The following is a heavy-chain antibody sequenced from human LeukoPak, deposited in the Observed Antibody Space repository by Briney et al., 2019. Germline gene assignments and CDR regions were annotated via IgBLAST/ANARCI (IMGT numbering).Heavy chain of an antibody. Sequence: PGGSLGLSCAASGFTFSGSAMHWVRQASGKGLEWVGRIRSKANSYATAYAASVKGRFTISRDDSKNTAYLQMNSLKTEDTAVYYCTGRGSNFDYWGQGTLVTVSS. V-gene: IGHV3-73*01. CDR1: GFTFSGSA. CDR3: TGRGSNFDY. CDR2: IRSKANSYAT. J-gene: IGHJ4*02. D-gene: IGHD2-15*01.